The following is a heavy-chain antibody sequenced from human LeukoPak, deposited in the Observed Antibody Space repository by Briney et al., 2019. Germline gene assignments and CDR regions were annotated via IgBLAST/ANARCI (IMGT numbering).Heavy chain of an antibody. D-gene: IGHD1-1*01. CDR3: ARRGRAGNYYFYYMDV. Sequence: GGSLRLSCAASGFTFSIYAMHWVRQAPGKGLEWVAFISYDGSNKYYADSVKGRFTISRDNAKNSLYLQMNSLRAEDTAVYYCARRGRAGNYYFYYMDVWGKGTTVTVSS. J-gene: IGHJ6*03. CDR1: GFTFSIYA. CDR2: ISYDGSNK. V-gene: IGHV3-30-3*01.